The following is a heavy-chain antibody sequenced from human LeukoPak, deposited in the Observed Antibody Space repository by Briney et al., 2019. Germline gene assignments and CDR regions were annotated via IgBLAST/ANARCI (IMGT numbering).Heavy chain of an antibody. D-gene: IGHD6-13*01. V-gene: IGHV4-61*02. CDR1: GGSISSGSYY. CDR2: IYTSGST. CDR3: ARANAAAGAEDGFDY. J-gene: IGHJ4*02. Sequence: SETLSLTCTVSGGSISSGSYYWSWIRQPAGKGLEWIGRIYTSGSTNYNPSLKSRVTMSVDTSKNQFSLKLRSVTAADTAVYYCARANAAAGAEDGFDYWGQGTLVTVSS.